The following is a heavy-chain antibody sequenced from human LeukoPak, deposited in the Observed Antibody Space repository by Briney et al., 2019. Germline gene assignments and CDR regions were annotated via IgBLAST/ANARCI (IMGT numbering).Heavy chain of an antibody. Sequence: ASVKVSCKASGGTFSSYAISWVRQAPGQGLEWMGGIIPIFGTANYAQKFKGRVTITADESTSTAYMELSSLRSEDTAVYYCARSITIFGVVDFDYWGQGTLVTVSS. D-gene: IGHD3-3*01. J-gene: IGHJ4*02. V-gene: IGHV1-69*01. CDR2: IIPIFGTA. CDR1: GGTFSSYA. CDR3: ARSITIFGVVDFDY.